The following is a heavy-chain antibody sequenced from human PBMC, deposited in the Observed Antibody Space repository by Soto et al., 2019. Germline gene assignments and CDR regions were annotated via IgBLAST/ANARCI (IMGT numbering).Heavy chain of an antibody. CDR1: GFTFNNYA. Sequence: EVQLLESGGGLVQPGGSLRLSCAASGFTFNNYAMTWVRQAPGKGLEWVSAISGGGDTTSYADSVKVRFTVSRGGSKNTLYLQMSSLSAEDKALYYCVKCRGGSGSLTPRVDFWGQGTLGTVSS. V-gene: IGHV3-23*01. CDR2: ISGGGDTT. J-gene: IGHJ4*02. D-gene: IGHD3-10*01. CDR3: VKCRGGSGSLTPRVDF.